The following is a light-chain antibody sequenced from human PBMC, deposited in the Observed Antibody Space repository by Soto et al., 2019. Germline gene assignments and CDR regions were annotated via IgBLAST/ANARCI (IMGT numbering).Light chain of an antibody. CDR3: QHYDSLPIT. Sequence: EIVWTQSPGTLSLSPGERATLSCRASQSVSSSYLAWYQQKPGQPPRLLIYGASSRATGIPDRFSGSGSGTDFTLTISRLEPEDFAVFYCQHYDSLPITFGQGTRLENK. CDR1: QSVSSSY. J-gene: IGKJ5*01. V-gene: IGKV3-20*01. CDR2: GAS.